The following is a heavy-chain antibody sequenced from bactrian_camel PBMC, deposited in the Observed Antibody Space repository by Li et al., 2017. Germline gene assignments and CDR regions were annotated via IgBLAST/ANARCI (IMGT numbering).Heavy chain of an antibody. CDR3: KTTVPGGLGVGRLGCLAS. CDR2: IYTGDGSA. J-gene: IGHJ4*01. Sequence: DVQLVESGGGSVQAGGSLRLSCAASGFTFSSYYMSWVRQAPKKEREGVAAIYTGDGSAYYADSVKGRFTISTDTAKATVYLQMNSLKPEDTAIYSCKTTVPGGLGVGRLGCLASWGQETQVTVS. D-gene: IGHD1*01. CDR1: GFTFSSYY. V-gene: IGHV3S40*01.